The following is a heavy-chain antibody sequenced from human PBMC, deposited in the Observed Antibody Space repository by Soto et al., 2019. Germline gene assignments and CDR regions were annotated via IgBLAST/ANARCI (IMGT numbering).Heavy chain of an antibody. J-gene: IGHJ4*02. D-gene: IGHD3-9*01. CDR1: GFTFSSYW. Sequence: PGGSLRLSCAASGFTFSSYWMSWVRQAPGKGLEWVANIKQDGSEKYYVDSVKGRFTISRDNAKNSLYLQMNSLRAEDTAVYYCAREYYDILTGYYGFHYYFDYWGQGTLVTVSS. CDR3: AREYYDILTGYYGFHYYFDY. CDR2: IKQDGSEK. V-gene: IGHV3-7*03.